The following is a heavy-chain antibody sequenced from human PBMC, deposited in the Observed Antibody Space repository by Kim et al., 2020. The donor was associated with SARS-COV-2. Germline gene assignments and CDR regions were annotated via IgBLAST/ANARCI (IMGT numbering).Heavy chain of an antibody. V-gene: IGHV4-30-2*01. D-gene: IGHD3-10*01. J-gene: IGHJ6*02. CDR3: ARGYGSGGPYGMDV. CDR1: GGSISSCGYS. CDR2: IYYSGST. Sequence: SETLSLTCAVSGGSISSCGYSWSWIRQPPGKGLEWFGYIYYSGSTYYNPSLQSRVTISVDRSKNQFSLKLSSVTAAATAVYYCARGYGSGGPYGMDVWGQGTPVTVSS.